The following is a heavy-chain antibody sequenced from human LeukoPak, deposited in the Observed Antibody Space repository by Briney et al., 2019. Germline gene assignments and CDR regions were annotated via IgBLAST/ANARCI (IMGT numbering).Heavy chain of an antibody. CDR2: ISSSSSTI. CDR3: ARDPELSSSPYIYYYMDV. J-gene: IGHJ6*03. V-gene: IGHV3-48*04. D-gene: IGHD6-13*01. Sequence: GGSLRLSCAASGFTFSSYSMNWVRQAPGKGLEWVSYISSSSSTIYYADSAKGRFTISRDNAKNSLYLQMNSLRAEDTAVYYCARDPELSSSPYIYYYMDVWGKGTTVTVSS. CDR1: GFTFSSYS.